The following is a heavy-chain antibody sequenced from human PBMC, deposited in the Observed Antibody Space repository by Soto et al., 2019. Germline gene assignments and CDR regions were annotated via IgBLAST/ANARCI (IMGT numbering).Heavy chain of an antibody. D-gene: IGHD3-10*01. V-gene: IGHV3-23*01. Sequence: GGSMRLSCAASGFTLRSYAMTWVRQAPGKGLEWVSAISGSGGSTYYADSVKGRFTISRDNSKNTLYLQMNSLRAEDTAVYYCAKGAPITMVRGVREYYYSGMDVWGEGTTVTVSS. CDR3: AKGAPITMVRGVREYYYSGMDV. J-gene: IGHJ6*04. CDR2: ISGSGGST. CDR1: GFTLRSYA.